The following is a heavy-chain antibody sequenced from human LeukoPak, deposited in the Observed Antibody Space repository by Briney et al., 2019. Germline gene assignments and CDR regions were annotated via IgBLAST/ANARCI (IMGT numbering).Heavy chain of an antibody. V-gene: IGHV3-48*01. CDR1: GFTFSSYS. D-gene: IGHD3-3*01. CDR3: ARSYYDFWSAETPFDY. J-gene: IGHJ4*02. Sequence: GGSLRLSCAASGFTFSSYSMNWVRQAPGKGLEWVSYISSSSSTIYYADSVKGRFTISRDNAKDSLYLQMNSLRAEDTAVYYCARSYYDFWSAETPFDYWGQGTLVTVSS. CDR2: ISSSSSTI.